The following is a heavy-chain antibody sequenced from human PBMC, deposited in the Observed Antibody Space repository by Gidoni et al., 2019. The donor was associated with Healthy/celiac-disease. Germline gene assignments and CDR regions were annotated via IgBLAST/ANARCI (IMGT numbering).Heavy chain of an antibody. Sequence: QVQLQQWGAGLLKPSETLSLTFAVYGGSFSGYYWSWIRQPPGKGLEWIGEINHSGSTNYNPSLKSRVTISVDTSKNQFSLKLSSVTAADTAVYYCARRLHDFWSGYPWPNWFDPWGQGTLVTVSS. D-gene: IGHD3-3*01. CDR1: GGSFSGYY. V-gene: IGHV4-34*01. J-gene: IGHJ5*02. CDR3: ARRLHDFWSGYPWPNWFDP. CDR2: INHSGST.